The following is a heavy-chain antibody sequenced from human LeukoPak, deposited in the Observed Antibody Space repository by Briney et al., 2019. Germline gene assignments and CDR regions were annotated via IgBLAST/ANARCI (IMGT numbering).Heavy chain of an antibody. J-gene: IGHJ3*02. CDR1: GGSISSSNW. D-gene: IGHD3-3*01. V-gene: IGHV4-4*02. CDR3: ARVRDGRFLVDPAAFDI. CDR2: IYHSGST. Sequence: SGTLSLTCAVSGGSISSSNWWSWVRQPPGKGLEWIGEIYHSGSTNYNPSLKSRVTISVDTSKNQFSLKLSSVTAADTAVYYCARVRDGRFLVDPAAFDIWGQGTMVTVSS.